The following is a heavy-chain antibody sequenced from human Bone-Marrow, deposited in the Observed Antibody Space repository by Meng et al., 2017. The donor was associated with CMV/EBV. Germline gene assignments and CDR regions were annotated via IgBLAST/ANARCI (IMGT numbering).Heavy chain of an antibody. J-gene: IGHJ5*01. CDR1: GGSFSGYY. CDR3: ARAPSLGYCISARCPGRSGWFDP. D-gene: IGHD2-2*01. CDR2: IYYSGST. Sequence: SETLSLTCAVYGGSFSGYYWSWIRQPPGKGLEWIGEIYYSGSTNYNPSLKSRVTISVDTSKNQFSLKLSSVTAADTAVDYCARAPSLGYCISARCPGRSGWFDPWGQGTLVTVSS. V-gene: IGHV4-34*01.